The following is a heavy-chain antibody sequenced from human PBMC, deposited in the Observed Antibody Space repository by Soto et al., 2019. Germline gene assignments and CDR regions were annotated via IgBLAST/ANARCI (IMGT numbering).Heavy chain of an antibody. J-gene: IGHJ4*02. V-gene: IGHV1-69*02. Sequence: QVQLVQSGAEVKKPGSSVKVSCKASGGTFSSYTISWVRQAPGQGLEWMGRIIPILGIANYAQNCQGRVTITADKPTSSAYMELSSLRSEDTAVYYCASRYDSSDYWGQGTLVTVSS. CDR1: GGTFSSYT. D-gene: IGHD3-22*01. CDR3: ASRYDSSDY. CDR2: IIPILGIA.